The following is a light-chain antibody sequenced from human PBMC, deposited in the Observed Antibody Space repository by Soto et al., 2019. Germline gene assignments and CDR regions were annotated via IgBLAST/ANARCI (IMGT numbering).Light chain of an antibody. V-gene: IGLV2-14*01. CDR3: SSYTSSSTGV. J-gene: IGLJ1*01. CDR1: SSDVGGYNH. Sequence: QSVLTQPASGSGSPGQSITISCTGTSSDVGGYNHVSWYQQHPGKAPKLMIYDVSNRPSGVSNRFSGSKSGNTASLTISGLQAEDEADYYCSSYTSSSTGVFGTGTKVTVL. CDR2: DVS.